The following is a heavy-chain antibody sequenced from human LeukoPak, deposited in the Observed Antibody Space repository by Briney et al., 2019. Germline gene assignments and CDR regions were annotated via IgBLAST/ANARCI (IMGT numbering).Heavy chain of an antibody. Sequence: SVKVSYKASGGTFSSYAISWVRQAPGQGLEWMGGIIPIFGTANYAQKFQGRVTITADESTSTAYMELCSLRSEDTAVYYCARRPARGDAFDIWGQGTMVTVSS. V-gene: IGHV1-69*01. CDR3: ARRPARGDAFDI. J-gene: IGHJ3*02. CDR1: GGTFSSYA. CDR2: IIPIFGTA.